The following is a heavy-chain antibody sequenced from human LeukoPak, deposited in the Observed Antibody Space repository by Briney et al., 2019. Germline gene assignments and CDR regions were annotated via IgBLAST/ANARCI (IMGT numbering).Heavy chain of an antibody. J-gene: IGHJ4*02. CDR3: ARDPTTVVTTPYYFDF. D-gene: IGHD4-23*01. CDR1: GGSFSGYH. Sequence: SETLSLTCAVHGGSFSGYHWNWIRQSPGKGLEWIGEINDRGHTNYNPSLECRIPISVDTSKKQFSLNLSSVTAADTAVYYCARDPTTVVTTPYYFDFWGQGTLVTVSS. V-gene: IGHV4-34*01. CDR2: INDRGHT.